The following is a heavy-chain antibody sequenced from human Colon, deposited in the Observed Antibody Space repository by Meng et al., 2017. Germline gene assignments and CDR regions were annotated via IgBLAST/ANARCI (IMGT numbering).Heavy chain of an antibody. V-gene: IGHV3-66*02. J-gene: IGHJ4*02. D-gene: IGHD6-19*01. CDR1: GFTVSGNY. Sequence: GESLKISCAASGFTVSGNYMNWVRQAPGKWLEWVSVIYSGGSTYYADSVKGRFTISRDNSKNTLYLQLNSLRADDTAVYYCARDLSSAWYSGLDYWGQGTLVTVSS. CDR3: ARDLSSAWYSGLDY. CDR2: IYSGGST.